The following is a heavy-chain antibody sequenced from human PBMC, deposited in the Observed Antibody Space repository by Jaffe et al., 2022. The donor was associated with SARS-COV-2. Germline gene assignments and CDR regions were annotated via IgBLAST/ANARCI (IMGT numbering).Heavy chain of an antibody. Sequence: EVQLVESGGGLVKPGGSLRLSCAASGFTFSSYMMNWVRQAPGKGLEWVSSITSSGTYIYYADSVKGRFTISRDNAKNSVDLQMNSLRAEDTAVYYCARSGYYGVDVWGQGTTVTVSS. CDR2: ITSSGTYI. J-gene: IGHJ6*02. D-gene: IGHD1-26*01. CDR1: GFTFSSYM. V-gene: IGHV3-21*01. CDR3: ARSGYYGVDV.